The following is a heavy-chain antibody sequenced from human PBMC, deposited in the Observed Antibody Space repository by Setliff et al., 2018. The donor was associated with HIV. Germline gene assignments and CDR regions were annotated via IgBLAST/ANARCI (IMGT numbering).Heavy chain of an antibody. CDR2: IYWDGAK. D-gene: IGHD6-19*01. V-gene: IGHV2-5*02. J-gene: IGHJ4*02. CDR1: GFSVSSGGVG. CDR3: ARRGDSSYYFDY. Sequence: SGPTLVNPTETLTLTCILSGFSVSSGGVGVGWIRQAPGKALEWLALIYWDGAKRYNPSLKGRLIITKDTSKNQVVLTMTNMDPVDTATYYCARRGDSSYYFDYWGQGTLVTVSS.